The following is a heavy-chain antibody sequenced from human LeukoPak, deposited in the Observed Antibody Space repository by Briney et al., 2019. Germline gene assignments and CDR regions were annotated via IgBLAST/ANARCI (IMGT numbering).Heavy chain of an antibody. Sequence: PGGSLRLSCAASGFTFSSYGMHWVRQAPGKGLEWVAVISYDGSNKYYADSVKGRFTISRDNSKNTLYLQMNSLRAEDTAVYYCAKDQVGYCSGGSCHGGYGYWGQGTLVTVSS. J-gene: IGHJ4*02. CDR1: GFTFSSYG. D-gene: IGHD2-15*01. V-gene: IGHV3-30*18. CDR2: ISYDGSNK. CDR3: AKDQVGYCSGGSCHGGYGY.